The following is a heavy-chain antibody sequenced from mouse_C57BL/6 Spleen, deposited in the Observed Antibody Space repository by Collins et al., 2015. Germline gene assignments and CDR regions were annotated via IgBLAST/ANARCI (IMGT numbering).Heavy chain of an antibody. CDR2: IYPGDGDT. V-gene: IGHV1-82*01. CDR3: ARDGFRYFDV. Sequence: QVQLQQSGPELVKPGASVKISCKASGYAFSSSWMNWVKQRPGKGLEWIGRIYPGDGDTNYNGKFKGKATLTADKSSSTAYMQLSSLTSGDSAVYFCARDGFRYFDVWGTGTTVTVSS. D-gene: IGHD2-3*01. J-gene: IGHJ1*03. CDR1: GYAFSSSW.